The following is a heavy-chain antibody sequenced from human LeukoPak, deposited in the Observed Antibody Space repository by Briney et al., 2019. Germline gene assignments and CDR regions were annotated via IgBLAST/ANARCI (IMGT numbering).Heavy chain of an antibody. CDR3: ARDMGSRDGYNYVSGWFDP. D-gene: IGHD5-24*01. Sequence: SVKVSCKASGGTFSSYAISWVRQAPGQGLEWMGGIIPILGIANYAQKFQGRVTITADKSTSTAYMELSSLRSEDTAVYYCARDMGSRDGYNYVSGWFDPWGQGTLVTVSS. V-gene: IGHV1-69*10. CDR1: GGTFSSYA. J-gene: IGHJ5*02. CDR2: IIPILGIA.